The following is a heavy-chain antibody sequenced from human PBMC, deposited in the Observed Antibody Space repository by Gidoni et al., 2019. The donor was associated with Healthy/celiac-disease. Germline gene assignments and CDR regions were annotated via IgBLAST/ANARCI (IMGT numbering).Heavy chain of an antibody. CDR1: GLTFSSYG. V-gene: IGHV3-30*03. CDR2: ISYDGSNK. D-gene: IGHD6-19*01. CDR3: ARSDSSGCRY. Sequence: QVQLVASGGGVVQPGRSLRLSCAASGLTFSSYGMHWVRQAPGKGLEWVTVISYDGSNKYYADSVKGRFTISRDNSKNTLYLQMNSLRAEDTAVYYCARSDSSGCRYWGQGTLVTVSS. J-gene: IGHJ4*02.